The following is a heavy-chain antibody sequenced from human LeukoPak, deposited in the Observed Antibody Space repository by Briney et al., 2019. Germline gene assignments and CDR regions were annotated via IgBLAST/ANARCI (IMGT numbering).Heavy chain of an antibody. CDR3: ARLDRFGANYYYMDV. Sequence: PSETLSLTCTVSGGSISSYYWSWIRQPPEKGLEWIGYIYTSGSTNYHPSLKSRVTISVDTSKNQLSLKLNSVTAADTAVYYCARLDRFGANYYYMDVWGKGTSVTVSS. V-gene: IGHV4-4*09. J-gene: IGHJ6*03. D-gene: IGHD3-10*01. CDR2: IYTSGST. CDR1: GGSISSYY.